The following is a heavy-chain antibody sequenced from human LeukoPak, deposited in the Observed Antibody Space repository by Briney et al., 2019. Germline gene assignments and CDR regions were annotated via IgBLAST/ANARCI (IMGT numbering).Heavy chain of an antibody. Sequence: GGSLRLTCAASGFTFSSYAMHWVRHAPGKGLEWVAVISYDGSNKYYADSVKGRFTFSRDNSKNTLYLQMNSLRAEDTAVYYCARDSGRRGDGDFDYWGQGTLVTVSS. J-gene: IGHJ4*02. V-gene: IGHV3-30-3*01. CDR3: ARDSGRRGDGDFDY. CDR1: GFTFSSYA. CDR2: ISYDGSNK. D-gene: IGHD3-10*01.